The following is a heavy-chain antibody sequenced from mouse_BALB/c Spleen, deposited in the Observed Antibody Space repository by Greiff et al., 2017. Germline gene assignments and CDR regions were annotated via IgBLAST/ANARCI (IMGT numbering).Heavy chain of an antibody. Sequence: QVQLKESGPGLVQPSQCLSITCTASGFSFTSYGVHWVRQSPGKGLEWLGVIWSGGSTDYNAAFISRLSISMDNSKSQVFFKLHSLQTNDTAIYYCAREGSSYWYFDDWGAGTTVTVSS. J-gene: IGHJ1*01. CDR1: GFSFTSYG. V-gene: IGHV2-2*02. CDR3: AREGSSYWYFDD. CDR2: IWSGGST.